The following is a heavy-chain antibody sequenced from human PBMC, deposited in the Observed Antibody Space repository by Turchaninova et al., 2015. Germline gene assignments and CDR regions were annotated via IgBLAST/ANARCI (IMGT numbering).Heavy chain of an antibody. CDR1: GFTFSNAW. D-gene: IGHD2-8*01. CDR2: IKSKTAGGTT. Sequence: GGGLVKPGGSLRLSCAASGFTFSNAWMTWVRQAPGKGLEWVGRIKSKTAGGTTDYAAPVKGRFTISRDDSRDTLYLQMNSLKIEDTAVDHCNTWASNGGADFMDVWGKGTTVTVSS. V-gene: IGHV3-15*01. J-gene: IGHJ6*03. CDR3: NTWASNGGADFMDV.